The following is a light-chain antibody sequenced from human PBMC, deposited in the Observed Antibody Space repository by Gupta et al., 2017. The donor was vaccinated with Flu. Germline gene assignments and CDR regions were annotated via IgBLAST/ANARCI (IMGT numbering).Light chain of an antibody. J-gene: IGKJ1*01. CDR3: QQSSSFPLT. V-gene: IGKV1-39*01. CDR1: QSIQCL. CDR2: AAS. Sequence: PSSLSASVGDSVTITCRASQSIQCLLNWYQHRSGKAPQLLIDAASTLQSGVPSRFSGSGSGTDFTLTISPLEAEDSATYFCQQSSSFPLTFGQGTRVEIK.